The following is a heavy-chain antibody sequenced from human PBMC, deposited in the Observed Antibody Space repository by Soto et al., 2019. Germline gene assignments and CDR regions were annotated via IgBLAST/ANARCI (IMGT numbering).Heavy chain of an antibody. D-gene: IGHD3-22*01. CDR1: GGSFSGYY. J-gene: IGHJ2*01. Sequence: QVQLRQWGAGLSKPSETLSLTCAVFGGSFSGYYWSWIRQPPGKGLEWIGEINHSGSTNYNPSLKSRVTIXXNXCXXQFCLKLSSVTAADTAVYYCARKHYYDRLGLYFDLWGRGTLVTVSS. CDR3: ARKHYYDRLGLYFDL. CDR2: INHSGST. V-gene: IGHV4-34*01.